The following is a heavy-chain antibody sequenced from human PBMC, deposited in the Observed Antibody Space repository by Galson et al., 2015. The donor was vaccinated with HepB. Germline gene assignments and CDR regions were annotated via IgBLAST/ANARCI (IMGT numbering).Heavy chain of an antibody. CDR3: ARGSFGDDLAQFDY. J-gene: IGHJ4*02. CDR1: GYTFTIYG. CDR2: ISAYNGKM. Sequence: SVKVSCKASGYTFTIYGINWVRQAPGQGLEWMGWISAYNGKMNYAQKLQGRLSMTTDASTSTAYMVLRSLRSDDTAVYYCARGSFGDDLAQFDYWGQGTLVTVSS. V-gene: IGHV1-18*04. D-gene: IGHD4-17*01.